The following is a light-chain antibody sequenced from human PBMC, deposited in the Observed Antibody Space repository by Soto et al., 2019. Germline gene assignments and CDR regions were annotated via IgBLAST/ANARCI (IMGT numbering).Light chain of an antibody. J-gene: IGKJ5*01. CDR2: DES. Sequence: DIQMPQSPSSLSASVGDRVTITCQASQDISKYLSWYQQKPGKAPNLLIYDESNLKTGVPSRFSGSGSGTDFIFIISSLQPEDIATYYCQQYGNLPITFGQGTRLEIK. CDR3: QQYGNLPIT. CDR1: QDISKY. V-gene: IGKV1-33*01.